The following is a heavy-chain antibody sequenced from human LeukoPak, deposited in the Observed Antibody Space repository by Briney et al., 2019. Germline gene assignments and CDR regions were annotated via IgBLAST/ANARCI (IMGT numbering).Heavy chain of an antibody. J-gene: IGHJ4*02. CDR1: GGSISSSSYY. CDR2: IYYSGST. V-gene: IGHV4-39*07. D-gene: IGHD5-12*01. Sequence: SETLSLTCTVSGGSISSSSYYWGWVRQPPGKGLEGIVCIYYSGSTYYNPSLKSRVTISVHTSKNQFSLKLSSVTAADTAVYYCARQYSGYDSFDYWGQGTLVTVSS. CDR3: ARQYSGYDSFDY.